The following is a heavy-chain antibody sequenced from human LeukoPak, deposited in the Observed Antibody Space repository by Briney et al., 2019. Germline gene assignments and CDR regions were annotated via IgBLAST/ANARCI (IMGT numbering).Heavy chain of an antibody. Sequence: GGSLRLSCAASGFTFSSYWMHWVRQAPGKGLVWVSRINSDGSSTSYADSVKGRFTISRDNSKNTLSLQMNSLKAEDTAIYYCAKDLSGSGAHWGQGTLVTVSS. CDR1: GFTFSSYW. V-gene: IGHV3-74*01. D-gene: IGHD3-10*01. CDR3: AKDLSGSGAH. J-gene: IGHJ4*02. CDR2: INSDGSST.